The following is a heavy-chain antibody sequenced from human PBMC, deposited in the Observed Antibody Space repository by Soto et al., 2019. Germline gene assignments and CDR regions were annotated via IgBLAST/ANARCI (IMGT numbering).Heavy chain of an antibody. V-gene: IGHV1-2*04. CDR2: INPNSGGT. CDR3: ARVRIAAAGPAYGMDV. D-gene: IGHD6-13*01. J-gene: IGHJ6*02. Sequence: SVKVSCDASGYTFTGYYMHWVRQAPGQGLEWMGLINPNSGGTNYAQKFQGWVTMTRDTSISTAYMELSRLRSDDTAVYYCARVRIAAAGPAYGMDVWGQGTTVTVSS. CDR1: GYTFTGYY.